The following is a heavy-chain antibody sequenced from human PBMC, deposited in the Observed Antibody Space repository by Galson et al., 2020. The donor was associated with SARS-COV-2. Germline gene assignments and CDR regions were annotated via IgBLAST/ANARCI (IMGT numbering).Heavy chain of an antibody. V-gene: IGHV3-48*04. CDR1: GFTFNGNS. J-gene: IGHJ4*02. CDR2: IGTGIRPNI. Sequence: GESLKISCAASGFTFNGNSMNWVRQAPGKGMDWVAYIGTGIRPNIYYPNSLTGRFTISRDDGRESLYLQMNSLRADDTAIYYCVRGGVDGWDFDYWGQGTLVTVSS. D-gene: IGHD3-16*01. CDR3: VRGGVDGWDFDY.